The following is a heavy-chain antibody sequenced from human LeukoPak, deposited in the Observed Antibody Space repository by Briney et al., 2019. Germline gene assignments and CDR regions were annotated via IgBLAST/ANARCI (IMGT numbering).Heavy chain of an antibody. CDR1: GFTFSSYS. D-gene: IGHD3-22*01. CDR3: ARGSTYYDSSGQVPFDY. CDR2: ISGSSSTI. J-gene: IGHJ4*02. Sequence: PGGSLRLSCAASGFTFSSYSMNWVRQAPGKGLEWGSYISGSSSTIYYADSVKGRFTIYRDNGKKTLYPQMNSLRAEDTAVYYCARGSTYYDSSGQVPFDYWGQGTLVTVSS. V-gene: IGHV3-48*01.